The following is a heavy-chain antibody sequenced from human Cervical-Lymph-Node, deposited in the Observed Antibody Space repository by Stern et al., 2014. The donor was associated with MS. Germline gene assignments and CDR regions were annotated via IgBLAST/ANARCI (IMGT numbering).Heavy chain of an antibody. D-gene: IGHD5-12*01. J-gene: IGHJ4*02. CDR2: IYYSGTT. CDR1: GGSVRSGSYY. Sequence: VQLEESGPGLVKPSETLSLTCTVSGGSVRSGSYYWSWVRQPPGKGLEWIGYIYYSGTTNYNPSLKSRVTIFVDTSKNQFSLKVSSVTAADTAVYYCAQATGRILDYWGQGSLVTVSS. CDR3: AQATGRILDY. V-gene: IGHV4-61*01.